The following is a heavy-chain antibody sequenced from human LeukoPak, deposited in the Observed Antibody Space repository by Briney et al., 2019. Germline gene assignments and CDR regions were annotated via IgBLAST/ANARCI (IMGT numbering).Heavy chain of an antibody. CDR3: AKGIVGAEFFDY. J-gene: IGHJ4*02. CDR2: ISGGGDST. Sequence: PGGSLRLSCAASGFTFSSYAMSWVRQAPGKGLEWVSAISGGGDSTFYADSAKGRFTISRDNSKSTLFLQMNSLRAEDTAVYYCAKGIVGAEFFDYWGQGTLVTVSS. V-gene: IGHV3-23*01. D-gene: IGHD1-26*01. CDR1: GFTFSSYA.